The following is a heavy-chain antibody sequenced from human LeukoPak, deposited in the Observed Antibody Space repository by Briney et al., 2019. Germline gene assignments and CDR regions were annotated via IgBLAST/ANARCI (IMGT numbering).Heavy chain of an antibody. V-gene: IGHV4-59*12. J-gene: IGHJ6*03. CDR2: IYYSGST. CDR1: GGSISSYY. CDR3: ARGRKADRPYYYYYMDV. Sequence: SETLSLTCTVSGGSISSYYWSWIRQPPGKGLEWIGYIYYSGSTNYNPSLKSRVTISVDTSKNQFSLKLSSVTAADTAVYYCARGRKADRPYYYYYMDVWGKGTTVTVSS.